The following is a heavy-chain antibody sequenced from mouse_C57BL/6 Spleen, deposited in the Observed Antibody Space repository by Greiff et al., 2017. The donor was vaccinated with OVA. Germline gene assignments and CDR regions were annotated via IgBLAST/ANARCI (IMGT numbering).Heavy chain of an antibody. Sequence: QVQLKQPGAELVKPGASVKMSCKASGYTLTSYWITWVKQRPGQGLEWIGDIYPGSGSTNYNEKFKSKATLTVDTSSSTAYMQLSSLTSEDSAVYYCARDSWGYDDDYWGQGTTLTVSS. V-gene: IGHV1-55*01. CDR3: ARDSWGYDDDY. CDR1: GYTLTSYW. D-gene: IGHD2-2*01. CDR2: IYPGSGST. J-gene: IGHJ2*01.